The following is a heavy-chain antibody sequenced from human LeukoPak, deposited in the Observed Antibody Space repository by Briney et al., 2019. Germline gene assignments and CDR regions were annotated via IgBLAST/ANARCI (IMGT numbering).Heavy chain of an antibody. D-gene: IGHD4-11*01. Sequence: SETLSLTCTVSGGSISDYYWSWIRQPAGKGLEWIGRIYSSGSYNYNPSLRGRVTMSVDTSTNQFSLRLYSVTAADTAVYFCARSPMTTIYWYFGLWGRGTLVTVSS. CDR3: ARSPMTTIYWYFGL. CDR2: IYSSGSY. J-gene: IGHJ2*01. CDR1: GGSISDYY. V-gene: IGHV4-4*07.